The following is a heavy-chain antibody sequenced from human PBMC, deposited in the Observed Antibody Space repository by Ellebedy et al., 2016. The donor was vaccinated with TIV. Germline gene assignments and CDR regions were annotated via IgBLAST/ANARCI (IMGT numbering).Heavy chain of an antibody. D-gene: IGHD3-10*01. V-gene: IGHV3-23*01. CDR1: GFTFNTFA. J-gene: IGHJ4*02. Sequence: PGGSLRLSCAASGFTFNTFAMTWVRQAPGKGLEWVATISGLGGDKTYYADSVKGRFTPSRDDSTKTVFLHMNNLKVEDTARYYCAKGGGSGFYYWGQGALVLVSS. CDR3: AKGGGSGFYY. CDR2: ISGLGGDKT.